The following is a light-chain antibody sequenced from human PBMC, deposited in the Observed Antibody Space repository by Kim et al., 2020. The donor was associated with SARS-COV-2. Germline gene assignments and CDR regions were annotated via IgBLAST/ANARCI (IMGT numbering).Light chain of an antibody. Sequence: SASIGDRVVITCRASQAISNYLAWYQQRPGKVPNLLIYAASVLQSGVPARFTGSGFGRDFTLTISNLQPEDVATYYCQKYDGAPQTFGQGTKVEI. CDR1: QAISNY. CDR2: AAS. CDR3: QKYDGAPQT. V-gene: IGKV1-27*01. J-gene: IGKJ1*01.